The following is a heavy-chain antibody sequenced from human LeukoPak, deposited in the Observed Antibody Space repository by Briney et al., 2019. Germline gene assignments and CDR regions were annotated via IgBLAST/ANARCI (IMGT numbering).Heavy chain of an antibody. J-gene: IGHJ4*02. Sequence: GGSLRLSCTASGFTFGDYAMSWVRQAPGKGLEWVSYISSSRSYTKYADSVKGRFTISRDNAKKSLYLQMNSLRVEDTAVYYCARADPGYSSGWYIFDSWGQGTLVTVSS. D-gene: IGHD6-19*01. CDR1: GFTFGDYA. CDR3: ARADPGYSSGWYIFDS. V-gene: IGHV3-11*05. CDR2: ISSSRSYT.